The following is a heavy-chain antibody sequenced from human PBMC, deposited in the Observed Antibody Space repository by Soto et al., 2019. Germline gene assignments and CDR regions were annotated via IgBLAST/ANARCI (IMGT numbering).Heavy chain of an antibody. CDR3: AKVGWTTGTTLPSRFDP. D-gene: IGHD1-1*01. CDR1: GFTFSSYA. J-gene: IGHJ5*02. V-gene: IGHV3-23*01. CDR2: ISGSGGGT. Sequence: GGSLRLSCAASGFTFSSYAMSWVRQAPGKGLEWVSAISGSGGGTYYADSVKGRFTISRDNSKNTLYLQMNSLRAEDTAVYYCAKVGWTTGTTLPSRFDPWGQGTLVTVSS.